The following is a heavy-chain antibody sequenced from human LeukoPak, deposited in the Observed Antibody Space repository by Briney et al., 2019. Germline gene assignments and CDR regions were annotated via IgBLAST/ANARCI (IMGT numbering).Heavy chain of an antibody. CDR3: ARLYRTTSPLDY. CDR2: IYPGDSDT. Sequence: GESLKISCKGSGYSFTIHWIAWVRQMLGKGLEWMGIIYPGDSDTRYSPSFQGQVTVSADKSISTAYLQWSSLKASDTAMYYCARLYRTTSPLDYWGQGTLVTVSS. D-gene: IGHD1-26*01. V-gene: IGHV5-51*01. CDR1: GYSFTIHW. J-gene: IGHJ4*02.